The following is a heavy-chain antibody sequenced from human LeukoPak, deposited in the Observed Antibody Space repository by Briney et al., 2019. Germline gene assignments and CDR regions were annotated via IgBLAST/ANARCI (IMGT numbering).Heavy chain of an antibody. CDR3: AKGHGXXDGYYYYDH. CDR2: ISGSGGST. V-gene: IGHV3-23*01. CDR1: GFTFSSYA. D-gene: IGHD3-22*01. Sequence: GGSLRLSCAASGFTFSSYAMSWVRQAPGKGLEWVSAISGSGGSTYYADSVKGRFSISRDNSNKMVYLQMNRLRVEDTAVYYCAKGHGXXDGYYYYDHWGQGTLVTV. J-gene: IGHJ4*02.